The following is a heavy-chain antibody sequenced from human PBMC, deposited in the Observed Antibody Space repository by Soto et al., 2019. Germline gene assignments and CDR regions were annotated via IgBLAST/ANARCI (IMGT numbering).Heavy chain of an antibody. V-gene: IGHV3-48*01. J-gene: IGHJ4*02. CDR1: GFTFSSYS. CDR2: ISSSSSTI. Sequence: LSLSCAASGFTFSSYSMNWVRQAPGKGLEWVSYISSSSSTIYYADSVKGRFTISRDNAKNSLYLQMNSLRAEDTAVYYCARDRVREYSGYDAFDYWGQGTLVTVSS. CDR3: ARDRVREYSGYDAFDY. D-gene: IGHD5-12*01.